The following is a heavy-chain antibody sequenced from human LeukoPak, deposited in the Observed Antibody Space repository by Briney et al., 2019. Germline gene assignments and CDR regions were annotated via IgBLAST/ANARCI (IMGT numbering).Heavy chain of an antibody. V-gene: IGHV4-59*01. CDR1: GGSISSYY. CDR3: ARAGTAMVLDYFDY. D-gene: IGHD5-18*01. CDR2: IYYSGST. J-gene: IGHJ4*02. Sequence: SSETLSLTCTVSGGSISSYYWSWIRQPPGKGLEWIGYIYYSGSTNYNPSLKSRVTISVDTSKNQFSLKLSSVTAADTAVYYCARAGTAMVLDYFDYWGQGTLVTVSS.